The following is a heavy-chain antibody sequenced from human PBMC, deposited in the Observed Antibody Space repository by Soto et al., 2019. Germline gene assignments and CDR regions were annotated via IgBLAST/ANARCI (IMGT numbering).Heavy chain of an antibody. CDR2: INPNSGGT. CDR1: GYTFTGYY. CDR3: ARCSVSLPGYQYGMDG. Sequence: ASVKVSCKASGYTFTGYYMHWVRQAPGHGLEWMGWINPNSGGTNYAQKFQGWVTMTRDTSISTAYMELSRLRSDDTAVYYCARCSVSLPGYQYGMDGWGQGTTVTVSS. D-gene: IGHD3-9*01. J-gene: IGHJ6*02. V-gene: IGHV1-2*04.